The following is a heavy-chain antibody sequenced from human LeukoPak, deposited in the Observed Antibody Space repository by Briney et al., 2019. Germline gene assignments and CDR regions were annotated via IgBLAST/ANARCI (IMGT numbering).Heavy chain of an antibody. CDR3: ARDPEGYSSSWAFDY. D-gene: IGHD6-13*01. CDR1: GFTFSSYA. J-gene: IGHJ4*02. CDR2: ISYDGSNK. Sequence: GGSLRLSCAASGFTFSSYAMHWVRQAPGKGLEWVAVISYDGSNKYYADSVKGRFTISRDNSKNTLYLQMNSLRAEDTAVYYCARDPEGYSSSWAFDYWGQGTLVTVSS. V-gene: IGHV3-30*04.